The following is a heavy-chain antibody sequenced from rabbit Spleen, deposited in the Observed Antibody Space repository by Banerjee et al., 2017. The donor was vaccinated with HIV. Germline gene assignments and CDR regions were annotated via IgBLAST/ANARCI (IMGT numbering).Heavy chain of an antibody. CDR2: IAAGVSGTT. J-gene: IGHJ6*01. CDR3: ARDSGTSFSTYGMDL. D-gene: IGHD8-1*01. V-gene: IGHV1S40*01. Sequence: QSLEESGGDLVKPGASVTLTCTASGFSFSFSNYLCWVRQPPGKGPEWIACIAAGVSGTTYYATWAKGRFTISNPSSTTVTLQMTSLTAADTATYFCARDSGTSFSTYGMDLWGPGTLVTVS. CDR1: GFSFSFSNY.